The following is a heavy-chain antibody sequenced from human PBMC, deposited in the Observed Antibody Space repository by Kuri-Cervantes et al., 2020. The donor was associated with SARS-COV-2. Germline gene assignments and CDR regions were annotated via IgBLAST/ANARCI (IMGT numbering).Heavy chain of an antibody. D-gene: IGHD3-22*01. CDR2: FYYSGSS. Sequence: SETLSLTCTVSGGSISNTNYFWGWVRQPPGMGLEWIGTFYYSGSSYYDPSLKSRVTMSVDTSKNQFSLKLRSLTAADTAVYYCARLTTGNYYDSSGYYPRGYFDYWGQGTLVTVSS. J-gene: IGHJ4*02. CDR1: GGSISNTNYF. V-gene: IGHV4-39*01. CDR3: ARLTTGNYYDSSGYYPRGYFDY.